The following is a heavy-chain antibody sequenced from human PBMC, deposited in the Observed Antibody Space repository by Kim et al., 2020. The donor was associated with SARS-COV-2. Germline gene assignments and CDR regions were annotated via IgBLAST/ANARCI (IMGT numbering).Heavy chain of an antibody. V-gene: IGHV1-2*02. Sequence: ASVKVSCKASGYTFTGYYMHWVRQAPGQGLEWMGWINPNSGGTNYAQKFQGRVTMTRDTSISTAYMELSRLRSDDTAVYYCARWGIAVAGVDAFDIWGQGTMVTVSS. CDR2: INPNSGGT. J-gene: IGHJ3*02. CDR3: ARWGIAVAGVDAFDI. D-gene: IGHD6-19*01. CDR1: GYTFTGYY.